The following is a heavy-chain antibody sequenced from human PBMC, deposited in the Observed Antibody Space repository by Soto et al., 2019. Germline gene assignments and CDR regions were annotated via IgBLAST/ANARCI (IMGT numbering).Heavy chain of an antibody. V-gene: IGHV1-8*01. D-gene: IGHD6-6*01. CDR3: ARGGYSSSWEFDF. J-gene: IGHJ4*02. CDR2: VSPHSGST. CDR1: GYTFTTYD. Sequence: QVPLVQSGAEVKKPGASLRVSCKASGYTFTTYDINWVRQTPGQGLEWMGWVSPHSGSTGFAQKFQGRLTMTTNTTITTAYMDLISLRSDDSAVYFCARGGYSSSWEFDFWGQGTLVTVS.